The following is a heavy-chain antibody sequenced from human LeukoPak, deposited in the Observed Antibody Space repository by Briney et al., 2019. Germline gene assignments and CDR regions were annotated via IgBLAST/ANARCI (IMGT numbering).Heavy chain of an antibody. CDR1: GGSFSGYY. D-gene: IGHD1-26*01. V-gene: IGHV4-34*01. Sequence: SETLSLTCAVYGGSFSGYYWSWIRQPPGKGLEWIGEINHSGSTSYNPSLKSRVTISVDTSKNQFSLKLSSVTAADTAVYYCARALGRFRYYFDYWGQGTLVTVSS. CDR3: ARALGRFRYYFDY. J-gene: IGHJ4*02. CDR2: INHSGST.